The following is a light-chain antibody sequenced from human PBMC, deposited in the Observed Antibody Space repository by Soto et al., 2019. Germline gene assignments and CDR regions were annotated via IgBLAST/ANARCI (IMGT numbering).Light chain of an antibody. Sequence: DIQLTQSPSSLSASVGDRATITCPASQSISSYLNWYQQKPGKAPKLLIYAASSLQSGGPSRFSGSGSGTDFTLTISSLQPEDFATYYCQQSYSTPPWTFGQGTKVDIK. CDR1: QSISSY. J-gene: IGKJ1*01. CDR3: QQSYSTPPWT. V-gene: IGKV1-39*01. CDR2: AAS.